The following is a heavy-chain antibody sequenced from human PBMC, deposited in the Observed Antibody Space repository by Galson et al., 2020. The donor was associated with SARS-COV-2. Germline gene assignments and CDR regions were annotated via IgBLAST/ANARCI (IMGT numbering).Heavy chain of an antibody. D-gene: IGHD2-2*02. CDR2: TSKDGSST. V-gene: IGHV3-43*02. Sequence: GESLKISCTASGFTFDDYAMYWVRQAPGKGLEVISLTSKDGSSTKYADSVKGRFSVSRDNSENSLYLQMGRLTPEDTALYYCSRDAGVQYEVLYGGYVYYYYMDVWGSGTTVTVSS. J-gene: IGHJ6*03. CDR3: SRDAGVQYEVLYGGYVYYYYMDV. CDR1: GFTFDDYA.